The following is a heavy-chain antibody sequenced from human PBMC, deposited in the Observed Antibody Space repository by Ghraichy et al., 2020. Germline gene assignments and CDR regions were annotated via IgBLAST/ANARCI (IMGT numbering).Heavy chain of an antibody. J-gene: IGHJ6*02. CDR2: IYYSGST. CDR3: ARAPHSSSWYNPLSSGMDV. D-gene: IGHD6-13*01. Sequence: SETLSLTCTVSGGSISSYYWSWIRQPPGKGLEWIGYIYYSGSTNYNPSLKSRVTISVDTSKNQFSLKLSSVTAADTAVYYCARAPHSSSWYNPLSSGMDVWGQGTTVTVSS. CDR1: GGSISSYY. V-gene: IGHV4-59*01.